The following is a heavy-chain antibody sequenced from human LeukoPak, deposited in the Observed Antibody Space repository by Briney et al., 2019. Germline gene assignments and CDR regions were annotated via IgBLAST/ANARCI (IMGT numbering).Heavy chain of an antibody. D-gene: IGHD3-22*01. CDR2: IYHSGST. Sequence: PSETLSLTCAVSGGSISSSNWWSWVRQPPGKGLEWIGEIYHSGSTNYNPSLKSRVTISVDKSKNQFSLKLGSVTAADTAVYYCARMYYYDSSGYYSFDYWGQGTLVTVSS. CDR3: ARMYYYDSSGYYSFDY. J-gene: IGHJ4*02. V-gene: IGHV4-4*02. CDR1: GGSISSSNW.